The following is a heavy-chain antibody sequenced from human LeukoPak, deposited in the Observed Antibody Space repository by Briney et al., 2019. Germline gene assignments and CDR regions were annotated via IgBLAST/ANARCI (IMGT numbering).Heavy chain of an antibody. Sequence: QAGGSLRLSCAASGFTFSSYFMSWVRQAPGKGLGWVANIKQDGSEKYYVDSLKGRFTISRDNAKNSLHLQMNSLRAEDTAVYYCARDAYGGSFSGHWGQGTLVTVSS. V-gene: IGHV3-7*01. CDR3: ARDAYGGSFSGH. CDR1: GFTFSSYF. CDR2: IKQDGSEK. J-gene: IGHJ4*02. D-gene: IGHD1-26*01.